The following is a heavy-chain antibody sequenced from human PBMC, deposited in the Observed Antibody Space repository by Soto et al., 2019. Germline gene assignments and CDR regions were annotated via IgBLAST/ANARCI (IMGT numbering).Heavy chain of an antibody. CDR2: TWYDGSTK. CDR3: ARDGSDTMMAYYFDY. Sequence: QVQLVESGGGVVQPGTSLRLSCVASGFTFSYGMHWVRQAPGKGLEWVAITWYDGSTKYYADSVKGRFAISRDNSKNTLYLQMSSLRDEDTAVYYCARDGSDTMMAYYFDYWGQGTLVTVSS. V-gene: IGHV3-33*01. D-gene: IGHD3-22*01. J-gene: IGHJ4*02. CDR1: GFTFSYG.